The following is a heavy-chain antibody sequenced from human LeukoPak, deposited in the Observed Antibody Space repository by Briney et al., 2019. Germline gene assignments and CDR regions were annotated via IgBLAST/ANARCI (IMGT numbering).Heavy chain of an antibody. V-gene: IGHV4-61*01. CDR1: GGSVSSGSYY. Sequence: PSETLSLTCTVSGGSVSSGSYYWSWIRQPPGKGLEWIGYIYYSGSTNYNPSLKSRVTISVDTSKNQFSLKLSSVTAADTAVYYCARGAALAVAGTLDYWGQGTLVTVSS. CDR2: IYYSGST. CDR3: ARGAALAVAGTLDY. D-gene: IGHD6-19*01. J-gene: IGHJ4*02.